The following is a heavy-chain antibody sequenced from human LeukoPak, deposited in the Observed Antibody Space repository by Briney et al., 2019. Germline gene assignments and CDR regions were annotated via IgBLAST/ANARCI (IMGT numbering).Heavy chain of an antibody. V-gene: IGHV1-18*01. CDR2: ISAYNGNT. CDR3: ARDGSYYDSGILPEGSPVDY. D-gene: IGHD3-10*01. Sequence: LGASVKVSCKASGYTFTSYGISWVRQAPGQGLEWMGWISAYNGNTNYAQKLQGRVTMTTDTSTSTAYMELRSLRSDDTAVYYCARDGSYYDSGILPEGSPVDYWGQGTLVTVSS. J-gene: IGHJ4*02. CDR1: GYTFTSYG.